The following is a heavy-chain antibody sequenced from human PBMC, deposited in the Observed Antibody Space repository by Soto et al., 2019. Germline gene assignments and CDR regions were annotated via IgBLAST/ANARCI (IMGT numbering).Heavy chain of an antibody. CDR3: ARDPMTGYLQFDY. Sequence: QVPLVQSGAEVKKPGASVKVSCKASGYTFTTYGITWVRQAPGQGLEWMGWISAYNGNTNYAQKLQGRVTMTTGTSPSTAYMELRILRSDDTAVYYCARDPMTGYLQFDYWGQGTLVTVSS. V-gene: IGHV1-18*01. CDR1: GYTFTTYG. J-gene: IGHJ4*02. D-gene: IGHD3-9*01. CDR2: ISAYNGNT.